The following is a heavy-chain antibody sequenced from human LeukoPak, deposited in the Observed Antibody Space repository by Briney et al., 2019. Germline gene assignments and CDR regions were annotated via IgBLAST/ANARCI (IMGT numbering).Heavy chain of an antibody. CDR2: IKQDGSEK. J-gene: IGHJ4*02. Sequence: GGSLRLSCAASGFTFSSYWMSWVRQAPGKGLEWVVNIKQDGSEKYYVDSVKGRFTISRDNAKNSLYLQMNSLRAEDTAVYYCARDVSYGYYYAYYFDYWGQGTLVTVSS. D-gene: IGHD3-22*01. CDR1: GFTFSSYW. V-gene: IGHV3-7*01. CDR3: ARDVSYGYYYAYYFDY.